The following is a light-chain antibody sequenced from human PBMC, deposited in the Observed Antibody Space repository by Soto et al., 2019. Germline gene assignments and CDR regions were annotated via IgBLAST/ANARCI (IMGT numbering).Light chain of an antibody. Sequence: QSVLTQPPSASGTPGQRVTISCSGSTSNIGSHSVNWYQYVPEMAPKLLITTNNQRPSGVPDRFSGFKSGSSASLVISGLQSEDEADYYCATWDDSLKGVFGTGTKLTVL. V-gene: IGLV1-44*01. CDR2: TNN. CDR3: ATWDDSLKGV. CDR1: TSNIGSHS. J-gene: IGLJ1*01.